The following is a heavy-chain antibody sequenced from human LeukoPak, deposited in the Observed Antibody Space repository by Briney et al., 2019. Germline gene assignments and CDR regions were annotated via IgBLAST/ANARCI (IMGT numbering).Heavy chain of an antibody. D-gene: IGHD4-17*01. CDR1: GFIFSSYW. J-gene: IGHJ4*02. Sequence: GGSLRLSCAASGFIFSSYWMSWVRQAPGKGLEWVANIKQDGSEKYYVDSVKGRFTISRDNAKNSLYLQMNSLRAEDTAVYYCASLTTARHFDYWGQGTLVTVSS. CDR3: ASLTTARHFDY. V-gene: IGHV3-7*01. CDR2: IKQDGSEK.